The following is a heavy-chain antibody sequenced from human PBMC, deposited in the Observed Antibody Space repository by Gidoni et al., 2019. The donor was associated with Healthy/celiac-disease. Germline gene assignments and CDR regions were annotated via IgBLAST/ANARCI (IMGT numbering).Heavy chain of an antibody. CDR2: ISWNSGSI. CDR3: AKDMDDVWVTSLDY. V-gene: IGHV3-9*01. CDR1: GFTFDDYA. J-gene: IGHJ4*02. Sequence: EVQLVESGGGLVQPGRYLRLSCAASGFTFDDYAMHWVRQAPGKGLEWVSGISWNSGSIGYADSVKGRFTISRDNAKNSLYLQMNSLRAEDTALYYCAKDMDDVWVTSLDYWGQGTLVTVSS. D-gene: IGHD3-3*01.